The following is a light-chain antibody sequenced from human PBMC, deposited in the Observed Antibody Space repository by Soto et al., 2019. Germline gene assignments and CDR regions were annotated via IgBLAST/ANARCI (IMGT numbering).Light chain of an antibody. J-gene: IGLJ2*01. CDR2: EVS. CDR1: SRDVGGYNY. Sequence: QSALTQPASVSGSPGQSITISCTGTSRDVGGYNYVSWHQQHPGKAPKVIITEVSNRPSGVSNRFSGSKSGNTASLTISGLQAEDEADYYCSSYISSSTFVVFGGGTKVTVI. CDR3: SSYISSSTFVV. V-gene: IGLV2-14*01.